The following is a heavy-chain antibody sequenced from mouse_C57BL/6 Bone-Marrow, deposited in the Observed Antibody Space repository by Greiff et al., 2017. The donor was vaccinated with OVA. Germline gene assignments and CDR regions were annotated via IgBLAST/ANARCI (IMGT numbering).Heavy chain of an antibody. J-gene: IGHJ1*03. V-gene: IGHV5-6*02. Sequence: GKVVESGGDLVKPGGSLKLSCAASGFTFSSYGMSWVRQTPDKRLEWVATISSGGSYTYYPDSVKGRFTISRDNAKNTLYLQMSSLKSEDTAMYYCARRNWYFDVWGTGTTVTVSS. CDR2: ISSGGSYT. CDR1: GFTFSSYG. CDR3: ARRNWYFDV.